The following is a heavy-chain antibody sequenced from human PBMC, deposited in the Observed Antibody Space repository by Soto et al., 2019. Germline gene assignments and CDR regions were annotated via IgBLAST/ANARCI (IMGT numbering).Heavy chain of an antibody. CDR3: ARGSKDSYPGSRIFDF. V-gene: IGHV3-21*04. J-gene: IGHJ4*02. CDR2: ISRYSSDI. CDR1: GFTFTSYT. D-gene: IGHD3-10*01. Sequence: GGSLRLSCAAPGFTFTSYTMNWVRQAPGKGLEWVSSISRYSSDIYYADSVRGRFTISRDNSNKTLYLQMSSLRADDSAVYFCARGSKDSYPGSRIFDFWGRGTLVTVSS.